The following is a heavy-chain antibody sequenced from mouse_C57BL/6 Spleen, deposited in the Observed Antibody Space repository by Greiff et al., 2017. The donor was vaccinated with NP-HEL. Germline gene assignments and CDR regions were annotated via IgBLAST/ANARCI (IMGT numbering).Heavy chain of an antibody. V-gene: IGHV5-4*01. CDR2: ISDGGSYT. D-gene: IGHD3-1*01. J-gene: IGHJ1*03. CDR1: GFTFSSYA. CDR3: ARVGGADWYFDV. Sequence: EVQLVESGGGLVKPGGSLKLSCAASGFTFSSYAMSWVRQTPEKRLEWVATISDGGSYTYYPDNVKGRFTISRDNAKNNLYLQMSHLKSEDTAMYDCARVGGADWYFDVWGTGTTVTVSS.